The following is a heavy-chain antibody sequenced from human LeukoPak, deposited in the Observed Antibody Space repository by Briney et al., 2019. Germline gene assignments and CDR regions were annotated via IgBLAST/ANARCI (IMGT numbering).Heavy chain of an antibody. CDR1: GFIVSDYL. J-gene: IGHJ4*02. Sequence: PGGSLRLSCAASGFIVSDYLMHGVRQAPGKGLVWVSRINEDGRITSYAGSVKGRFTISRDTAKNTLYLEMNSLRAEDTAVYYCARDRGYYDSSGLYWGQGTLVTVSS. CDR3: ARDRGYYDSSGLY. CDR2: INEDGRIT. D-gene: IGHD3-22*01. V-gene: IGHV3-74*01.